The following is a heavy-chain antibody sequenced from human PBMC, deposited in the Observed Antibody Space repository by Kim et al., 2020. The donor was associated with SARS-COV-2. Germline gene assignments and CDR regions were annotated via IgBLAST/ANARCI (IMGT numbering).Heavy chain of an antibody. CDR2: IWYDGSHQ. V-gene: IGHV3-33*01. J-gene: IGHJ4*02. CDR1: GFTFSSSG. CDR3: ARGGGSNHNFFDY. Sequence: GGSLRLSCAASGFTFSSSGMHWVRQVPGKGLEWMAVIWYDGSHQFYTDSVKGRFTISRDTSENTLFLQMNSLRAEDTAVYYCARGGGSNHNFFDYWGQGT. D-gene: IGHD5-12*01.